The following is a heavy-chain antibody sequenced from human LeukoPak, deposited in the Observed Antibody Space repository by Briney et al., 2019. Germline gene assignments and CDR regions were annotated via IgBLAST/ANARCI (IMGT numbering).Heavy chain of an antibody. CDR2: IIPIFGTA. V-gene: IGHV1-69*01. CDR3: AVSKVEMATSYYFDY. J-gene: IGHJ4*02. D-gene: IGHD5-24*01. Sequence: SVKISCKASGGTFSSYAISWVRQAPGQGLEWMGGIIPIFGTANYAQKFQGRVTITADESTSTAYMELSSLRSEDTAVYYCAVSKVEMATSYYFDYWGQGTLVTVSS. CDR1: GGTFSSYA.